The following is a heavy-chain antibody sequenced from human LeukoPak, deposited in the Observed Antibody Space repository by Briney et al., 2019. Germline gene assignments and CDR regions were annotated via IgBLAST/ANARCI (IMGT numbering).Heavy chain of an antibody. D-gene: IGHD2-2*02. CDR1: GGSISSSSYY. CDR3: ARQESYCSSTSCYTPYYYYYYYMDV. Sequence: PSETLSLTCTVSGGSISSSSYYWGWIRQPPGKGLEWIGSIYYSGSTYYNPSLKSRVTISVDTSKNQFSLKLSSVTAADTAVYYCARQESYCSSTSCYTPYYYYYYYMDVWGKGTTATVSS. CDR2: IYYSGST. V-gene: IGHV4-39*01. J-gene: IGHJ6*03.